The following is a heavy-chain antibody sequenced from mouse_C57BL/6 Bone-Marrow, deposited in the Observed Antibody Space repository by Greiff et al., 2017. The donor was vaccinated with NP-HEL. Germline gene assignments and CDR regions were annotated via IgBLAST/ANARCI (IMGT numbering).Heavy chain of an antibody. D-gene: IGHD1-1*01. CDR1: GFTFSSYA. J-gene: IGHJ1*03. CDR2: ISDGGSYT. Sequence: EVMLVESGGGLVKPGGSLKLSCAASGFTFSSYAMSWVRQTPEKRLEWVATISDGGSYTYYPDNVKGRFTISRDNAKNNLYLQMSHLKSEDTAMYYCARATTEWYFDVWGTGTTVTVSS. V-gene: IGHV5-4*03. CDR3: ARATTEWYFDV.